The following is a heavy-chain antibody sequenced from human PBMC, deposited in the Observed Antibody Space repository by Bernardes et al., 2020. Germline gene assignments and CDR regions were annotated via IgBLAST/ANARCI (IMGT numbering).Heavy chain of an antibody. Sequence: GGSLRLSCDASGFTFSNYALHWVRQTPGKGLEWVAVISFDGSETFYADSVKGRFTTSRDNSKSSVSLQMHSLTTEDTSFYYCARGYNEHLLIPTRGLHYWGQGTLVTVSS. D-gene: IGHD1-1*01. CDR2: ISFDGSET. CDR1: GFTFSNYA. J-gene: IGHJ4*02. CDR3: ARGYNEHLLIPTRGLHY. V-gene: IGHV3-30*17.